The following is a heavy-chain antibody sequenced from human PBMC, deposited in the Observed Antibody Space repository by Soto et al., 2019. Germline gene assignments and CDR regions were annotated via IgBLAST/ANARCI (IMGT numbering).Heavy chain of an antibody. V-gene: IGHV4-31*03. D-gene: IGHD2-2*01. J-gene: IGHJ6*03. Sequence: QVQLQESGPGLVKPSQTLSLTCTVSGGSISSGGYYWSWIRQHPGKGLEWIGYIYYSGSTYYNPSLKSRVTISVDTSKNQCSLKLSSVTAADTAVYYCAVGRYCSSTSCYEKHYYYYMDVWGKGTTVTVSS. CDR1: GGSISSGGYY. CDR3: AVGRYCSSTSCYEKHYYYYMDV. CDR2: IYYSGST.